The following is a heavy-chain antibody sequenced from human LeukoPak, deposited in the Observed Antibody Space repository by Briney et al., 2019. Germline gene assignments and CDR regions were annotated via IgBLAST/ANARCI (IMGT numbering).Heavy chain of an antibody. CDR3: ARYYYYYMDV. V-gene: IGHV4-4*02. CDR1: GGSISSPNW. Sequence: SETLSLTCAVSGGSISSPNWWSWVRQSPGKGLEWIGEIYHTGSANYNPSLKSRVTMSLDKSKNQFSLNLSSVTAADTAIYYCARYYYYYMDVWGKGTTVTVSS. CDR2: IYHTGSA. J-gene: IGHJ6*03.